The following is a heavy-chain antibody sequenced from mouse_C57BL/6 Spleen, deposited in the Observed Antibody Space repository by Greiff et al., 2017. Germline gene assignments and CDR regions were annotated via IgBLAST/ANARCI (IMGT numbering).Heavy chain of an antibody. V-gene: IGHV1-74*01. CDR3: AIVYYGSSFDY. CDR2: IHPSASDT. Sequence: QVQLQQPGAELVKPGASVKVSCKASGYTFTSYWMHWVKQSPGQGLEWVGRIHPSASDTNYNQKFKGKATLTVDKSSSTAYMQLSSLTSEDSAVYYCAIVYYGSSFDYWGQGTTLTVSS. CDR1: GYTFTSYW. J-gene: IGHJ2*01. D-gene: IGHD1-1*01.